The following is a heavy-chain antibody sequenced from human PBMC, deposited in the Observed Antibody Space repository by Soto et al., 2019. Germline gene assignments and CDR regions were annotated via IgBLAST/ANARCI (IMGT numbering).Heavy chain of an antibody. CDR3: ARDGPQDTAMANYGMDV. J-gene: IGHJ6*02. CDR2: ISYDGSNK. CDR1: GFTFSSYA. D-gene: IGHD5-18*01. Sequence: GSLRLSCAASGFTFSSYAMHWVRQAPGKGLEWVAVISYDGSNKYYADSVKGRFTISRDNSKNTLYLQMNSPRAEDTAVYYCARDGPQDTAMANYGMDVWGQGTTVTVSS. V-gene: IGHV3-30-3*01.